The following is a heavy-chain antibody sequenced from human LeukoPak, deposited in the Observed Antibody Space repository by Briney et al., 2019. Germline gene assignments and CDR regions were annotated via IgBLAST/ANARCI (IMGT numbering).Heavy chain of an antibody. V-gene: IGHV1-2*06. D-gene: IGHD3-22*01. CDR3: ARDPRPSYDSSVYYYPGDY. Sequence: ASVKVSCKASGYTFIHYFIHWVRQAPGQGLEWMGRINSNTGVTEYTQKFQGRVTMTRDTSTSTVYMELSSLRSEDTAVYYCARDPRPSYDSSVYYYPGDYWGQGTLVTVSS. CDR1: GYTFIHYF. CDR2: INSNTGVT. J-gene: IGHJ4*02.